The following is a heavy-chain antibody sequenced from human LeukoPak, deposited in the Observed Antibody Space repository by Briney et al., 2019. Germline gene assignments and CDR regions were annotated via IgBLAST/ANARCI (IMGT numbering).Heavy chain of an antibody. CDR1: GGTFSSYA. CDR3: ARWSSGNAFDI. Sequence: GASVKVSCKASGGTFSSYAISWVRQAPGQGLEWIGGIIPIFGTANYAQKFQGRVTITADESMSTAYMELSSLRSEDTAVYYCARWSSGNAFDIWGQGTMVTVSS. V-gene: IGHV1-69*13. J-gene: IGHJ3*02. D-gene: IGHD1-14*01. CDR2: IIPIFGTA.